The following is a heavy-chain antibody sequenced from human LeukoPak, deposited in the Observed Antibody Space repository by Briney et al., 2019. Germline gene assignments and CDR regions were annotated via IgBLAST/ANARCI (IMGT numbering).Heavy chain of an antibody. V-gene: IGHV4-31*03. CDR1: GGSISSGGYY. CDR2: IYYSGST. Sequence: PSQTLSLTCTVSGGSISSGGYYWSWIRQHPGKGLEWIGYIYYSGSTYYNPSLKSRVTISVDTSKNQFSLKLSSVTAADTAVYYCARDNPAYYYDSSGYRASGPLDYWGQGTLVTVSS. D-gene: IGHD3-22*01. CDR3: ARDNPAYYYDSSGYRASGPLDY. J-gene: IGHJ4*02.